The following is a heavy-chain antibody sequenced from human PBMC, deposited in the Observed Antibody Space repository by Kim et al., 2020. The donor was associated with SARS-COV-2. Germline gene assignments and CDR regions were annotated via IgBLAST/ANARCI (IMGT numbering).Heavy chain of an antibody. CDR3: ARGIAGWGTYFDY. CDR1: GDSVTNNYW. CDR2: IYHAGNI. J-gene: IGHJ4*02. V-gene: IGHV4-4*02. D-gene: IGHD6-19*01. Sequence: SETLSLTCAVSGDSVTNNYWWTWVHQPPEKGLQWITEIYHAGNINYNPSLQSRVTISMDKSKNQFSLQLTSVTAADTAVYFCARGIAGWGTYFDYWGQGILVTVSS.